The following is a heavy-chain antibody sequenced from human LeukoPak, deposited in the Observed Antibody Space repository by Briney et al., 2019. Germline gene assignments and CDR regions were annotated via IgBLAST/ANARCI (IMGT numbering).Heavy chain of an antibody. J-gene: IGHJ4*02. D-gene: IGHD6-19*01. V-gene: IGHV4-61*02. CDR3: ARVYSSGWYVDY. Sequence: IPSQTLSLTCTVSGGSISSGSYYWSWIRQPPREGLEWIGRIYTSGSTNYNPSLKSRVTISVDTSKNQFSLKLSSVTAADTAVYYCARVYSSGWYVDYWGQGTLVTVSS. CDR2: IYTSGST. CDR1: GGSISSGSYY.